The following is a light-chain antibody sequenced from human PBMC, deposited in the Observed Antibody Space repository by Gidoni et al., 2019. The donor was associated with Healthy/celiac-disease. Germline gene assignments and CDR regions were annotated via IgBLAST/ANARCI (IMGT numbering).Light chain of an antibody. CDR3: QQRSNWPPSLT. Sequence: EIVLTQSPATLSLSPGERATLSCRASQSVSSYLAWSQHKPGQAPRLLIYDASNRATGIPARFSGSGSVTDFTLTISSLEPEDFAVYYCQQRSNWPPSLTFGGGTKVEIK. CDR1: QSVSSY. V-gene: IGKV3-11*01. J-gene: IGKJ4*01. CDR2: DAS.